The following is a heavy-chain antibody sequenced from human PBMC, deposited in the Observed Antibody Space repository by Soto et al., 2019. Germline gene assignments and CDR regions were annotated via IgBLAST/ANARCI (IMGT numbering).Heavy chain of an antibody. Sequence: PSETLSLTCTVSGGSISRGGYYWSWIRQHPGKGLEWIGHIYYSGSTDYSPSLKSRATISVDTSKNQFPLKLSSVTAADTAMYYCARVITAMTWGTPGYYYGMDVWGQGTTVTVSS. V-gene: IGHV4-31*02. D-gene: IGHD5-18*01. CDR1: GGSISRGGYY. CDR3: ARVITAMTWGTPGYYYGMDV. CDR2: IYYSGST. J-gene: IGHJ6*02.